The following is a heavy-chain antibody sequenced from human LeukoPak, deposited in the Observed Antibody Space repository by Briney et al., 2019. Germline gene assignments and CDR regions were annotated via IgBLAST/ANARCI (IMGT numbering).Heavy chain of an antibody. CDR1: GFTFSSYG. V-gene: IGHV3-48*04. CDR3: ARSYCSGGSCYYPYY. J-gene: IGHJ4*02. Sequence: GGSLRLSCAASGFTFSSYGMHWVRQAPGKGLEWVSYISSSGSTIYYADSVKGRFTISRDNAKNSLYLQMNSLRAEDTAVYYCARSYCSGGSCYYPYYWGQGTLVTVSS. D-gene: IGHD2-15*01. CDR2: ISSSGSTI.